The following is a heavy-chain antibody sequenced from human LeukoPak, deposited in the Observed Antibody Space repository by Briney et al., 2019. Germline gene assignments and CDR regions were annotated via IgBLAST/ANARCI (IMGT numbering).Heavy chain of an antibody. CDR1: GFTFSSYA. V-gene: IGHV3-23*01. D-gene: IGHD2-15*01. Sequence: PGGSLRLSCAASGFTFSSYAMSWVRQAPGKGLEWVSAISGSGGSTCYADSVKGRFTISRDNSKNTLYLQMNSLRAEDTAVYYCAPYCSGGSCYGVDYWGQGTLVTVSS. CDR2: ISGSGGST. CDR3: APYCSGGSCYGVDY. J-gene: IGHJ4*02.